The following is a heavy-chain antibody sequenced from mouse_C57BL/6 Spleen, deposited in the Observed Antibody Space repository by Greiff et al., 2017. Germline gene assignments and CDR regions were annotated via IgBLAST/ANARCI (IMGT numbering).Heavy chain of an antibody. CDR1: GYTFTSYW. Sequence: QVQLQQPGAELVKPGASVKLSCKASGYTFTSYWMQWVKQRPGQGLEWIGEIDPSDSYTNYNQKFKGKATLTVDTSSSTAYMQRSSLTYEDSAVYYCAKSDYSHWYFDVWGTGTTVTVSS. CDR2: IDPSDSYT. D-gene: IGHD1-1*01. V-gene: IGHV1-50*01. CDR3: AKSDYSHWYFDV. J-gene: IGHJ1*03.